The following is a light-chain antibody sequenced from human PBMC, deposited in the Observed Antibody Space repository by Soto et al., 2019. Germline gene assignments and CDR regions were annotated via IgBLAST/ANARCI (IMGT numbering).Light chain of an antibody. CDR1: QSVLSSSNNKNY. Sequence: DIVMTQSPDSLAVSLGERATINCKSSQSVLSSSNNKNYLTWYQQKPGQPPKLLIYWASTRESGVPDRFSGSGSETDFTLTISSLQAEDVAVYYCQQYYSAPLTFGGGTKVELK. CDR3: QQYYSAPLT. CDR2: WAS. V-gene: IGKV4-1*01. J-gene: IGKJ4*01.